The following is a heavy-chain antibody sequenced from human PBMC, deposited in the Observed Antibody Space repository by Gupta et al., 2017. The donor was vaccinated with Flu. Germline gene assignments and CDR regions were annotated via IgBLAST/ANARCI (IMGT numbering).Heavy chain of an antibody. Sequence: AASGFTFSSSDLQWFRHAPGKGLVWVSRINPDVRSTTYAEPVKGRFTISRDNANNTLYIQRNSMGDDDTAVADCEKVNYGCCGHCTLVTVSS. CDR2: INPDVRST. D-gene: IGHD2-21*02. J-gene: IGHJ1*01. V-gene: IGHV3-74*03. CDR3: EKVNYGC. CDR1: GFTFSSSD.